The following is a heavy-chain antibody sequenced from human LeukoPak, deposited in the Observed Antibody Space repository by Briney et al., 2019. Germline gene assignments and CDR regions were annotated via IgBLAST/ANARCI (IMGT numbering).Heavy chain of an antibody. D-gene: IGHD6-19*01. CDR2: INPNSGGT. V-gene: IGHV1-2*04. Sequence: GASVKVSCKASGYTFTGYYMHWVRQAPGQGLEWMGWINPNSGGTNYAQKFQGWVTMTRDTSISTAYMELSRLRSDDTAVYYCARGGIAVAGSWYFDLWGRGTLVTVSS. J-gene: IGHJ2*01. CDR1: GYTFTGYY. CDR3: ARGGIAVAGSWYFDL.